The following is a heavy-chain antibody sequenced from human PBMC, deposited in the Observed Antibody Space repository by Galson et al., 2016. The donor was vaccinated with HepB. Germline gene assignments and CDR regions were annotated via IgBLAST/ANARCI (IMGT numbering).Heavy chain of an antibody. CDR2: IYSGGNT. Sequence: SLRLSCAASEFTVSNNYMSWVRQAPGKGLEWVSLIYSGGNTRYADSVKGRFTISRDNSKNTVYLQMNSLRAGDTAVYYCSTLNPAPPYFDYWGQGTLVTVSS. CDR1: EFTVSNNY. CDR3: STLNPAPPYFDY. V-gene: IGHV3-53*01. J-gene: IGHJ4*02.